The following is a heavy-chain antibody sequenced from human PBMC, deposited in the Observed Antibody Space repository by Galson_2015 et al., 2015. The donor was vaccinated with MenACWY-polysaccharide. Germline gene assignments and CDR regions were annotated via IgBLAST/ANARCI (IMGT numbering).Heavy chain of an antibody. CDR1: GSSFPSYW. CDR3: ARPSYSSSWNPFDY. J-gene: IGHJ4*02. CDR2: IFPGDSDT. Sequence: QSGAEVTKPGESLQISCKGSGSSFPSYWISWVRQMPGKGLEWMGVIFPGDSDTRYSPSFQGQVTISADKSISTAYLQWSSLKASDTAMYYCARPSYSSSWNPFDYWGQGTLVTVSS. V-gene: IGHV5-51*01. D-gene: IGHD6-13*01.